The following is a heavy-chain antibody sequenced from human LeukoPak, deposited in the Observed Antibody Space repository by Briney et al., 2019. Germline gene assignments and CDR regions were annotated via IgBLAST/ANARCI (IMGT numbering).Heavy chain of an antibody. D-gene: IGHD2-15*01. V-gene: IGHV1-24*01. CDR3: ATPSGGTGAFDI. CDR2: FDPEDGET. J-gene: IGHJ3*02. Sequence: GASVKVSCKVSGYTLTELSMHWVRQAPGKGLEWMGGFDPEDGETIYAQKFQGRVTMTEDTSTDTAYMELSSLRSEDTAVYYCATPSGGTGAFDIWGQGTMVTVSS. CDR1: GYTLTELS.